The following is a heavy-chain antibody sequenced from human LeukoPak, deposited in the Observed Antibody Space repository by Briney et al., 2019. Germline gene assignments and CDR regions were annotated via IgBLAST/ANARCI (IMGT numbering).Heavy chain of an antibody. CDR3: ARDCQLGNRPDY. CDR1: VYTFTGYY. D-gene: IGHD1/OR15-1a*01. J-gene: IGHJ4*02. V-gene: IGHV1-2*02. CDR2: INPDRGGT. Sequence: ASVKVSSKASVYTFTGYYIHWVRQAPGQGLEWMGWINPDRGGTNYAQQFHGRVTMTRDTSISTAYMELSRLRSDDTAVYYFARDCQLGNRPDYWGQGTLVTVSS.